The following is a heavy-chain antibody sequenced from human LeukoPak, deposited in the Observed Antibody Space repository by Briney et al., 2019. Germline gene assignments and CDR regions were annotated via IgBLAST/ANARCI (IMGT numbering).Heavy chain of an antibody. J-gene: IGHJ4*02. CDR1: GFTFSSYA. CDR2: ISDDGSNK. V-gene: IGHV3-30-3*01. D-gene: IGHD6-19*01. Sequence: GGSLRLSCAASGFTFSSYAMHWVRQAPGKGLEWVAVISDDGSNKYYADSVKGRFTISRDNSKNTLYLQMNSLRAEDTAVYYCARDNRGSIAVAGTFDYWGQGTLVTVPS. CDR3: ARDNRGSIAVAGTFDY.